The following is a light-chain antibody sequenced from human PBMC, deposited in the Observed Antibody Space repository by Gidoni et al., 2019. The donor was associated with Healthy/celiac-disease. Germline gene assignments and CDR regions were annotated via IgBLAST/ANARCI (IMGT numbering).Light chain of an antibody. J-gene: IGKJ3*01. CDR1: QGISSY. V-gene: IGKV1-9*01. CDR3: QQLNSYPPVT. Sequence: IQLTQSPSSLSASVGDRVTITCRASQGISSYLAWYQQKPGKAPKLLTYAASTLQSGVTSRFSGSGSGTDFTLTISSLQPEDCATYYCQQLNSYPPVTFGPGTKVDIK. CDR2: AAS.